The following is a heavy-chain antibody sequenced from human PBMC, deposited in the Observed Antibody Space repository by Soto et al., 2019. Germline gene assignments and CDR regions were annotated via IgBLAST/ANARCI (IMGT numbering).Heavy chain of an antibody. D-gene: IGHD2-21*02. CDR3: AIVGGDLNQPYYYYGMDV. CDR2: IYYSGST. V-gene: IGHV4-31*03. J-gene: IGHJ6*02. Sequence: SETLSLTCTVSGGSISSGGYYWSWIRQHPGKGLEWIGYIYYSGSTYYNPSLKSRVTISVDTSKNQFSLKLSSVTAADTAVYYCAIVGGDLNQPYYYYGMDVWGQGTTVTVS. CDR1: GGSISSGGYY.